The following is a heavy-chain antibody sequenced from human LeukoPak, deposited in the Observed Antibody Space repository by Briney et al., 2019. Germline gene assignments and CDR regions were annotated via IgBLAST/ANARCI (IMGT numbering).Heavy chain of an antibody. CDR3: ARDLAVS. V-gene: IGHV3-23*01. J-gene: IGHJ4*02. CDR2: ISSAGDNT. CDR1: GFTFSTFA. Sequence: GGSLRLSCAAAGFTFSTFAMSWVRQAPGKGLEWVSSISSAGDNTYSADSVKGRFTISRGNSKNTLFLQMTSLRADDTAVYYCARDLAVSWGQGTLVTVSS.